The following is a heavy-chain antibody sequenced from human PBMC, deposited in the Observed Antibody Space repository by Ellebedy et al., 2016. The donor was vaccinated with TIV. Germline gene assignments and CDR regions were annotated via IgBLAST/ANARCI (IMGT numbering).Heavy chain of an antibody. V-gene: IGHV3-21*01. J-gene: IGHJ1*01. D-gene: IGHD2/OR15-2a*01. CDR3: ARDVRGGTGYYFS. CDR1: GFAFHSFG. Sequence: GGSLRLSXAGSGFAFHSFGFNWVRQAPGKGLEWISSISSSGNSLYYADSVKGRFTISRDNVQSSLSLQLNNLRAEDTAVYYCARDVRGGTGYYFSWGQGTLDTVSA. CDR2: ISSSGNSL.